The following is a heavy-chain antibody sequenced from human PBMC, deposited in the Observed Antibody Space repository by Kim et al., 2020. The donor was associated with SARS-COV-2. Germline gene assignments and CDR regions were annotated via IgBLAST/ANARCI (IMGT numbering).Heavy chain of an antibody. D-gene: IGHD3-22*01. V-gene: IGHV3-48*03. CDR2: ISSNGSTK. Sequence: GGSLRLSCAASGFTFSSYEMNWVRQAPGKGLEWVAYISSNGSTKYYADSVKGRFTISRDNAKNSLYLQMNSLRAEDTAVYYCARAREDYESSGYYEYFDYWGQGTLVTVSS. J-gene: IGHJ4*02. CDR3: ARAREDYESSGYYEYFDY. CDR1: GFTFSSYE.